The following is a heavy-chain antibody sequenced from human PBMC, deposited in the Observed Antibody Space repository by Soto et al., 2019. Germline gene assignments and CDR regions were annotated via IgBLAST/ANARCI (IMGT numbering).Heavy chain of an antibody. Sequence: VVSLIRSCSSSGFAFVSHPISLFLQAPERGLEWVSGISDGGDLTYNADSVKGRFTISRDNSKNILFLKMNSLRAEDTALYYCERRAFGSSRSFDLRGTGKMVTVSS. V-gene: IGHV3-23*01. CDR1: GFAFVSHP. CDR3: ERRAFGSSRSFDL. D-gene: IGHD6-6*01. J-gene: IGHJ3*01. CDR2: ISDGGDLT.